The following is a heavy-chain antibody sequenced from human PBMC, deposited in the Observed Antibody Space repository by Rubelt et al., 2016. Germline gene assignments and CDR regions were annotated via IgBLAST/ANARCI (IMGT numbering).Heavy chain of an antibody. CDR2: ISYDGSNE. CDR3: AHSSSWYYFDY. V-gene: IGHV3-30*04. Sequence: VQPGGSLRLSCAASGFTFSSYAMNWVRQAPGKGLEWVAVISYDGSNEYYADSVKGRFTISRDNSKNTLYLQMNSLRAEDTAVYYCAHSSSWYYFDYWGQGTLVTVSS. J-gene: IGHJ4*02. D-gene: IGHD6-13*01. CDR1: GFTFSSYA.